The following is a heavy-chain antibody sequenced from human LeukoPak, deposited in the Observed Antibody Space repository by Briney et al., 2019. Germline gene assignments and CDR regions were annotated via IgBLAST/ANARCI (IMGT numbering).Heavy chain of an antibody. D-gene: IGHD2-8*01. V-gene: IGHV1-46*01. CDR2: INPSGGST. Sequence: ASVKVSCKASGYTFTSYYMHWVRQAPGQGLEWMGIINPSGGSTSYAQKFQDRVTMTRDTSTSTVYMELSSLRSEDTAVYYCAREDRGCTNGVCADNPPPLNYWGQGTLVTVSS. J-gene: IGHJ4*02. CDR1: GYTFTSYY. CDR3: AREDRGCTNGVCADNPPPLNY.